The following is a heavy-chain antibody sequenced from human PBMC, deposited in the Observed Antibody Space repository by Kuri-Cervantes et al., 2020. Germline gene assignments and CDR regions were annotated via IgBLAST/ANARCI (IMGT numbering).Heavy chain of an antibody. CDR3: ALGDYYYYGMDV. CDR1: GFTFSSYA. J-gene: IGHJ6*02. V-gene: IGHV3-30*04. D-gene: IGHD3-16*01. Sequence: GESLKISCAASGFTFSSYAMHWVRQAPGKGLEWVAVISYDGRNKYYADSVKGRFTISRDNSKNTLYLQMNSLRAEDTAVYYCALGDYYYYGMDVWGQGTTVTVSS. CDR2: ISYDGRNK.